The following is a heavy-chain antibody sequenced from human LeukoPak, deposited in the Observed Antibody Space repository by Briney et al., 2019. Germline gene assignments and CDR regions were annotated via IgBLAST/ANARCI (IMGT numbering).Heavy chain of an antibody. CDR2: ISGSGGST. D-gene: IGHD3-9*01. CDR1: GFTFSSYA. V-gene: IGHV3-23*01. CDR3: AKDYRPYYDILTGYELIDY. Sequence: GGSLRLSCAASGFTFSSYAMSWVRQAPGKGLEWVSAISGSGGSTYYADSVKGRFTISRDNSKNTLYLQMNSLRAEDTAVYYCAKDYRPYYDILTGYELIDYWGQGTLVTVSS. J-gene: IGHJ4*02.